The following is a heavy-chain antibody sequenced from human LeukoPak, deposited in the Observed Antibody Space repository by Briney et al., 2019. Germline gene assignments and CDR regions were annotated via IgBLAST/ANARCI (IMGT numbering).Heavy chain of an antibody. D-gene: IGHD1-26*01. CDR1: GFSFSQYG. CDR3: ARPFPYSGSFFVDY. CDR2: IRYDGNDK. Sequence: GGSLRLSCAASGFSFSQYGMHWVRQAPGKGLEWVAFIRYDGNDKHYADSVKGRFTASRDNSKNTLYLQMSSVRAEDTAVYYCARPFPYSGSFFVDYCGRGTLVTVSS. J-gene: IGHJ4*02. V-gene: IGHV3-30*02.